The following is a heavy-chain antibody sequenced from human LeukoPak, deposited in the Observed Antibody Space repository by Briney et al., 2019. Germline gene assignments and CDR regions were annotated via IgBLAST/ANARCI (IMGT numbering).Heavy chain of an antibody. CDR3: ARGNLENIYYYGMDV. Sequence: ASVTVSCKASGYTFTSYGISWVRQAPGQGLEWMGWISAYNGSTNYAQKLQGRVTMTTDTSTSTAYMELRSLRSDDTAVYYCARGNLENIYYYGMDVWGQGTTVTVSS. J-gene: IGHJ6*02. V-gene: IGHV1-18*01. D-gene: IGHD1-1*01. CDR2: ISAYNGST. CDR1: GYTFTSYG.